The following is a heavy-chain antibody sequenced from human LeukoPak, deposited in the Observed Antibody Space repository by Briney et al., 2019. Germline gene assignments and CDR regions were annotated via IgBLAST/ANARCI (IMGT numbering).Heavy chain of an antibody. Sequence: GGSLRLSCAASGFTFSSYAMHWVRQAPGKGLEWVAVISYDGSNKYYADSVKGRFTISRDNSKNTLYLQMNSLRAEDTAVYYCAKVASGSYSYYFDYWGQGTLVTVSS. J-gene: IGHJ4*02. CDR3: AKVASGSYSYYFDY. V-gene: IGHV3-30*04. D-gene: IGHD1-26*01. CDR2: ISYDGSNK. CDR1: GFTFSSYA.